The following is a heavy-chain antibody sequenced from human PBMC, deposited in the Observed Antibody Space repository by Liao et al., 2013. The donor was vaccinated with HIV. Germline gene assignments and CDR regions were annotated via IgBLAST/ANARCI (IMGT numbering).Heavy chain of an antibody. D-gene: IGHD1-1*01. CDR3: ARGRGTSAFDI. CDR2: IDHSGSS. Sequence: QVQLQESGPGLVKPSQTLSLTCTVSGGSISTGSYYWSWIRQSPGKGLEWIGEIDHSGSSNYNPSLKSRVTISVDTSKNQFSLRLSSVTAADTAVYYCARGRGTSAFDIWGQGTMVTVSS. CDR1: GGSISTGSYY. V-gene: IGHV4-39*07. J-gene: IGHJ3*02.